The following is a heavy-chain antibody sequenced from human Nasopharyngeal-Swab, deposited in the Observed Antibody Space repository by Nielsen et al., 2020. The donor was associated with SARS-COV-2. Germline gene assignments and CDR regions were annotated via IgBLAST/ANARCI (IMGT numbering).Heavy chain of an antibody. CDR2: ISYDARDK. CDR1: GFTFSSYA. CDR3: AGTYSSSSPSDY. V-gene: IGHV3-30*14. J-gene: IGHJ4*02. D-gene: IGHD6-6*01. Sequence: GESLKISCAASGFTFSSYAMHWVRQAPAKGLEWVTVISYDARDKYYADSVKGRFTISRDNSKNTLYLQMNSLRAEDTAVYYCAGTYSSSSPSDYWGQGTLVTVSS.